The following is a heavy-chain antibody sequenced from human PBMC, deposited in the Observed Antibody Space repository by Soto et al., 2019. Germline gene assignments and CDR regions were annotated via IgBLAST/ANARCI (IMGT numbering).Heavy chain of an antibody. CDR3: AAGGRTCGLGNYFDGMDV. CDR2: IMPIFGRP. D-gene: IGHD2-21*01. Sequence: QVQLVQSGAEVKKPGSSMKVSCKASGGIFSDLAFSWVRQAPGQGPEWMGGIMPIFGRPDYAQKFRGRVTITADESTSTAYVGLTGLTLEDTALFYCAAGGRTCGLGNYFDGMDVWGQGTTATVSS. CDR1: GGIFSDLA. J-gene: IGHJ6*02. V-gene: IGHV1-69*12.